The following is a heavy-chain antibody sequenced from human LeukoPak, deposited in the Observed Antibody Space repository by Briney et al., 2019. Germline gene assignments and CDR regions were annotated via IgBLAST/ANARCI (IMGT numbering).Heavy chain of an antibody. CDR3: ATVLTELHSWFDP. CDR2: ISGSGGST. CDR1: GFTFSRDG. Sequence: PGGSLRLSCAASGFTFSRDGMHWVRQAPGKGLEWVSAISGSGGSTYYADSVKGRFTISRDNSKNTLYLQMNSLRAEDTAVYYCATVLTELHSWFDPWGQGTLVTVSS. D-gene: IGHD1-26*01. J-gene: IGHJ5*02. V-gene: IGHV3-23*01.